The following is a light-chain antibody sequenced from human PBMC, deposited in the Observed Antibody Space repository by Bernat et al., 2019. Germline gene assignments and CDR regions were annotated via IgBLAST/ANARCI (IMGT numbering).Light chain of an antibody. Sequence: DIQMTQSPSSLSASVGDRVTITCRVSQSISSYLNWYQQKPGKAPKLLIYAASSLQSGVPSRFSGSGSGTDFTLTISSLQPEDFATYYCQQSYSTPITVGQGTRLEIK. V-gene: IGKV1-39*01. J-gene: IGKJ5*01. CDR2: AAS. CDR3: QQSYSTPIT. CDR1: QSISSY.